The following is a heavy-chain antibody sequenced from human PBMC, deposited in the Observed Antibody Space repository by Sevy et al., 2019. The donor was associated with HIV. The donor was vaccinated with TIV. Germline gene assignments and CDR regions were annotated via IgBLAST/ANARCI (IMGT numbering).Heavy chain of an antibody. CDR3: ARPYGSGSWEAFDI. CDR1: GFTFNTYT. D-gene: IGHD3-10*01. CDR2: ISSSGNYI. J-gene: IGHJ3*02. Sequence: GGSLRLSCAASGFTFNTYTMNWVRQAPGEGLEWVSSISSSGNYIYYADSVKGRFTISRDNAKNSLFLRMNNLRAEDTAVYYCARPYGSGSWEAFDIWGQGTMVTVSS. V-gene: IGHV3-21*01.